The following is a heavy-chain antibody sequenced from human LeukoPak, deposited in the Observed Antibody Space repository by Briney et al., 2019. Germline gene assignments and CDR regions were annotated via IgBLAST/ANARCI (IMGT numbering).Heavy chain of an antibody. CDR3: ASYSSSWYGVY. D-gene: IGHD6-13*01. CDR2: IYTRGST. CDR1: GGSISSYY. V-gene: IGHV4-4*09. J-gene: IGHJ4*02. Sequence: PSETLSLTCTVSGGSISSYYWSWIRQPPGKGLEWIGYIYTRGSTNYNPSLKSRVTISVDTSKNQFSLKLSSVTAADTAVYYCASYSSSWYGVYWGQGTLVTVSS.